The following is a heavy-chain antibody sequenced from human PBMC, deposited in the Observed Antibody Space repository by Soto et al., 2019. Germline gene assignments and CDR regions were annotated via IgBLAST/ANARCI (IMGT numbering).Heavy chain of an antibody. CDR3: ARDPSGGHDAFDI. CDR2: INAGNGNT. CDR1: GYTFTSYA. Sequence: GASVKLSCKASGYTFTSYAIHWVRQAPGQRLDCMGWINAGNGNTKYSQKFQGRVIITRDTSAGTAYRELSSLRSEDTAVYYCARDPSGGHDAFDIWGQGTMITVSS. J-gene: IGHJ3*02. V-gene: IGHV1-3*01. D-gene: IGHD1-26*01.